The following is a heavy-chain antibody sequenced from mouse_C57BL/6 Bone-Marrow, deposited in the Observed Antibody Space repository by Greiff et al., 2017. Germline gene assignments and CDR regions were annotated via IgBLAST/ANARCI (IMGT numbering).Heavy chain of an antibody. CDR3: ARIRADGYYCFWYFDV. J-gene: IGHJ1*03. CDR2: IWWDDDN. Sequence: QVTLKESGPGILQPSQTLSLTCSFSGFSLSTFGLGVGWIRQPSGKGLEWLAHIWWDDDNYYNPALKSQLTISKDTSKNQVFLKAANVDTADTATYYCARIRADGYYCFWYFDVWGTGTTVTVSS. CDR1: GFSLSTFGLG. D-gene: IGHD2-3*01. V-gene: IGHV8-8*01.